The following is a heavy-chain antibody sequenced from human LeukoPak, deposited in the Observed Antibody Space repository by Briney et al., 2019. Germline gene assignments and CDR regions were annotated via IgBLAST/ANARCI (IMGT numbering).Heavy chain of an antibody. D-gene: IGHD1-26*01. CDR3: ASSGTLRDYYYGMDV. V-gene: IGHV4-39*07. Sequence: SETLSLTCTVSGGSISSSSYYWGWIRQPPGKGLEWIGSIYYSGSTYYNPSLKSRVTISVDTSKNQFSLKLSSVTAADTAVYYCASSGTLRDYYYGMDVWGQGTTVTVSS. J-gene: IGHJ6*02. CDR2: IYYSGST. CDR1: GGSISSSSYY.